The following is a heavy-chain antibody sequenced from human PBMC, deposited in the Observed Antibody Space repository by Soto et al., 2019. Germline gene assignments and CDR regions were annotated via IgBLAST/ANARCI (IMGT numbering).Heavy chain of an antibody. Sequence: PGESLKISCKGSGYSSTSYWISWVRQMPGKGLEWMGRIDPSDSYTNYSPSFQGHVTISADKSISTAYLQWSSLKASDTAMYYCARRCSSTSCSQPRDYYYYGMDVWGQGTTVTVSS. D-gene: IGHD2-2*01. J-gene: IGHJ6*02. CDR1: GYSSTSYW. CDR3: ARRCSSTSCSQPRDYYYYGMDV. CDR2: IDPSDSYT. V-gene: IGHV5-10-1*01.